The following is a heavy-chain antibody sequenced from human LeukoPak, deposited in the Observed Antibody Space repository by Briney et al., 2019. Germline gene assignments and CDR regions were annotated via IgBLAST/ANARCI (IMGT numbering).Heavy chain of an antibody. D-gene: IGHD1-26*01. CDR1: GGSISSGDYY. Sequence: SETLSLTCVVSGGSISSGDYYWSWIRQHPGKGLEWIGYIYYTGSTDYNPSLKSRVTISIDTSNNQFSLKLRSVTAADTAVYYCASGSYRRYWYFDLWGRGTLVTVSS. J-gene: IGHJ2*01. V-gene: IGHV4-31*02. CDR2: IYYTGST. CDR3: ASGSYRRYWYFDL.